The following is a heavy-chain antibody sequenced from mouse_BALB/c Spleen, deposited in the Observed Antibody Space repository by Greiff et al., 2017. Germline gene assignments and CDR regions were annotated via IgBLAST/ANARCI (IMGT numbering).Heavy chain of an antibody. CDR2: INPYNDGT. CDR3: ARSEGYYDYDGGH. Sequence: VQLQQPGAELVRPGASVKLSCKASGYTFTSYVMHWVKQKPGQGLEWIGYINPYNDGTKYNEKFKGKATLTSDKSSSTAYMELSSLTSEDSAVYYCARSEGYYDYDGGHWGQGTLVTVSA. CDR1: GYTFTSYV. J-gene: IGHJ3*01. D-gene: IGHD2-4*01. V-gene: IGHV1-14*01.